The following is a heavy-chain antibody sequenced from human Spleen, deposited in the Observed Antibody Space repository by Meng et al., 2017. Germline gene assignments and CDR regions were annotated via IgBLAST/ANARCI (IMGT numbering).Heavy chain of an antibody. CDR3: ARGPTTMAHDFDY. V-gene: IGHV4-34*01. J-gene: IGHJ4*02. CDR2: INHSGST. D-gene: IGHD4-11*01. CDR1: GGSFSDYY. Sequence: VQLQHWGAVLLKPSETLSLSCFVSGGSFSDYYWSWIRQPPVKGLEWIGEINHSGSTNYNPSLESRATISVDTSQNNLSLELSSVTAADSAVYYCARGPTTMAHDFDYWGQGTLVTVSS.